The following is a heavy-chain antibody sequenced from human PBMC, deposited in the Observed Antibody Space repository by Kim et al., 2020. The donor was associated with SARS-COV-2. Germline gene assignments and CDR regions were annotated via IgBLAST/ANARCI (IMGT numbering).Heavy chain of an antibody. CDR3: ARATYSSSWSGRYYYYYMDV. D-gene: IGHD6-13*01. Sequence: VSYISSSGSTIYYPDSVKGRCTISRDNAKNSLYLQMNSLRAEDTAVYYCARATYSSSWSGRYYYYYMDVWGKGTTVTVSS. J-gene: IGHJ6*03. CDR2: ISSSGSTI. V-gene: IGHV3-48*03.